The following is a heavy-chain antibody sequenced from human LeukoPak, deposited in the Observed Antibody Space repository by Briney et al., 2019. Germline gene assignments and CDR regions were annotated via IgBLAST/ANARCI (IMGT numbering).Heavy chain of an antibody. CDR1: GFTFGDYA. J-gene: IGHJ4*02. V-gene: IGHV3-23*01. D-gene: IGHD3-22*01. CDR3: AKEPFYYYDSSGYSPDY. Sequence: GGSLRLSCTASGFTFGDYAMSWVRQAPGKGLEWVSAISGSGGSTYYADSVKGRFTISRDNSKNTLYLQMNSLRAEDTAVYYCAKEPFYYYDSSGYSPDYWGQGTLVTVSS. CDR2: ISGSGGST.